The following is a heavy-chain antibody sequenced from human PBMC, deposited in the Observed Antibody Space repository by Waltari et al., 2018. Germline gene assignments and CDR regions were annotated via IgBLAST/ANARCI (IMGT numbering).Heavy chain of an antibody. J-gene: IGHJ4*02. CDR2: INQSGST. CDR1: GGSFSGYY. CDR3: AREGTYYYDSSGYYFDY. V-gene: IGHV4-34*01. D-gene: IGHD3-22*01. Sequence: QVQLQQWGAGLLKPSETLSLTCAVYGGSFSGYYWSWIRQPPGKGLEWIGEINQSGSTNYNPSLKSRVTISVDTSKNQFSLKLSSVTAADTAVYYCAREGTYYYDSSGYYFDYWGQGTLVTVSS.